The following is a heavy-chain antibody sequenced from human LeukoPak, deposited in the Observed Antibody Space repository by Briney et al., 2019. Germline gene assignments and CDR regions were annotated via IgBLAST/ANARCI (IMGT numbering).Heavy chain of an antibody. V-gene: IGHV3-21*01. Sequence: GGSLRLSCAASGLTFSSYSMNWVRQAPGKGLEWVSSISSSSSYIYYADSVKGRFTIPRDNAKNSLYLQMNSLRAEDTAVYYCARDDVWSSVDYWGQGTLVTVSS. J-gene: IGHJ4*02. CDR3: ARDDVWSSVDY. CDR1: GLTFSSYS. CDR2: ISSSSSYI. D-gene: IGHD3-16*01.